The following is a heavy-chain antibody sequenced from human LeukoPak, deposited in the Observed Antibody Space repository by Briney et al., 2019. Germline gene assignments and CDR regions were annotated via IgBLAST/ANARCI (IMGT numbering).Heavy chain of an antibody. CDR1: GGTFSSYA. V-gene: IGHV1-69*05. J-gene: IGHJ6*03. CDR3: ARGGTYYYDSSGYSSPGGYYYYMGV. D-gene: IGHD3-22*01. CDR2: IIPIFGTA. Sequence: ASVKVSCKASGGTFSSYAISWVRQAPGQGLEWMGRIIPIFGTANYAQKFQGRVTITTDESTSTAYMELSSLRSEDTAVYYCARGGTYYYDSSGYSSPGGYYYYMGVWGKRTTVTVSS.